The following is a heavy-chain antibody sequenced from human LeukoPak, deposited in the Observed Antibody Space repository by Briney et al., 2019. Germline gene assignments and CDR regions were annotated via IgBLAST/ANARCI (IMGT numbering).Heavy chain of an antibody. D-gene: IGHD4-23*01. V-gene: IGHV4-39*01. CDR3: ATTVVKRYFDL. CDR1: GGSISSSSYY. CDR2: IYYSGST. Sequence: SETLSLTCTVSGGSISSSSYYWGWLRQPPGKGLEWIGSIYYSGSTYYNPSLKSRVTISVDTSKNQFSLKLSSVTAADTAVYYCATTVVKRYFDLWGRGTLVTVSS. J-gene: IGHJ2*01.